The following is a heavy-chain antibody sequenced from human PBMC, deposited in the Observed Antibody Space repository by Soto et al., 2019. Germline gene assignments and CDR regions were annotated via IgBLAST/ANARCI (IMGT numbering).Heavy chain of an antibody. CDR3: ARGASRYFDWLLPFDY. D-gene: IGHD3-9*01. J-gene: IGHJ4*02. Sequence: AAVKVSCKASGYTFTGYYMHWVRQAPGQGLEWMGWINPNSGGTNYAQKFQGRVTMTRDTSISTAYMELSRLRSDDTAVYYCARGASRYFDWLLPFDYWGQGTLVTVSS. CDR1: GYTFTGYY. V-gene: IGHV1-2*02. CDR2: INPNSGGT.